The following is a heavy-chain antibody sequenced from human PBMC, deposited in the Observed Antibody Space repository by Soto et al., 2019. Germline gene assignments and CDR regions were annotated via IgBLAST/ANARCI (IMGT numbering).Heavy chain of an antibody. CDR2: ISAYNGNT. V-gene: IGHV1-18*01. Sequence: ASVKVSCKASGYTFTSYGISWVRQAPGQGLEWMGWISAYNGNTNYAQKLQGRVTMTTDTSTSTAYMELRSLRSDDTAVYYCARGSYVLRYFDWSGDAFDIWGQGTMVTVSS. J-gene: IGHJ3*02. CDR1: GYTFTSYG. CDR3: ARGSYVLRYFDWSGDAFDI. D-gene: IGHD3-9*01.